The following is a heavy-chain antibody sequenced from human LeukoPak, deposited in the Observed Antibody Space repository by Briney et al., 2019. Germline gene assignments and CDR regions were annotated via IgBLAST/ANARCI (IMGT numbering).Heavy chain of an antibody. J-gene: IGHJ6*02. D-gene: IGHD3-3*01. Sequence: PGGSLRLSCAASGFTFSSYAMSWVRQAPGKGLEWVSAISGSGGSTYYADSVKGRFTISRDNSKNTLYLQMNSLRAEDTAVYYCAKDIYGSGSQTKRHSNYYYYGMDVWGQGTTVTVSS. CDR3: AKDIYGSGSQTKRHSNYYYYGMDV. CDR2: ISGSGGST. V-gene: IGHV3-23*01. CDR1: GFTFSSYA.